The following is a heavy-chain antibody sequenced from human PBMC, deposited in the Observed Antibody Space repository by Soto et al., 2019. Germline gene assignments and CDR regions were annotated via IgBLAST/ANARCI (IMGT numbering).Heavy chain of an antibody. CDR2: IIPIFGTA. Sequence: GASVKVSCKASGGTFSSYAISWVRQAPGQGLEWMGGIIPIFGTANYAQKFQGRVTITADESTSTAYMELSSLRSEDTAVYYCARGTGAAAGTGYYYYGMDVWGQGTTVTVSS. J-gene: IGHJ6*02. CDR3: ARGTGAAAGTGYYYYGMDV. D-gene: IGHD6-13*01. CDR1: GGTFSSYA. V-gene: IGHV1-69*13.